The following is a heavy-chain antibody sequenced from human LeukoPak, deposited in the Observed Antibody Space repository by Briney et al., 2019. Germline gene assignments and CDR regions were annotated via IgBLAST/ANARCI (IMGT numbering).Heavy chain of an antibody. Sequence: SETLSLTCTVSGGSFSYSHWSWIRQAPGKALECIGNFYSGERPNYTPSLKSRDAISADTSKNQFFLRLTSVTAADPAVYYCAKLANYYDRSGPADWYFDLWGRGPLVTVSS. CDR2: FYSGERP. D-gene: IGHD3-22*01. V-gene: IGHV4-4*09. CDR1: GGSFSYSH. CDR3: AKLANYYDRSGPADWYFDL. J-gene: IGHJ2*01.